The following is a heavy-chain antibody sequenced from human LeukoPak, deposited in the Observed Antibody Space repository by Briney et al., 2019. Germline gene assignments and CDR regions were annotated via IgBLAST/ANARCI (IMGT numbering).Heavy chain of an antibody. Sequence: GGSLRLSCAASGFTFSNYSMSWVRQAPGKGLEWVSVIYSGGSTYYADSVKGRFTISRDNSKNTLYLQMNSLRAEDTAVYYCARETGTKDFDYWGQGTLVTVSS. V-gene: IGHV3-53*01. CDR1: GFTFSNYS. J-gene: IGHJ4*02. CDR2: IYSGGST. D-gene: IGHD1-14*01. CDR3: ARETGTKDFDY.